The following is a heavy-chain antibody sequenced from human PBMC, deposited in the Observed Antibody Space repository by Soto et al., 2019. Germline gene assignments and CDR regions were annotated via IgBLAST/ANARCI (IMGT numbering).Heavy chain of an antibody. Sequence: SETLSLTCTVSGASISGFYWSWIRKSAGKGLEWIGRIYATGTTDYNPSLKSRVMMSVDTSKKQFSLKLRSVTAADTAAYYCVRDGTKTLRDWFDPWGQGISVTVSS. V-gene: IGHV4-4*07. CDR1: GASISGFY. J-gene: IGHJ5*02. D-gene: IGHD1-1*01. CDR3: VRDGTKTLRDWFDP. CDR2: IYATGTT.